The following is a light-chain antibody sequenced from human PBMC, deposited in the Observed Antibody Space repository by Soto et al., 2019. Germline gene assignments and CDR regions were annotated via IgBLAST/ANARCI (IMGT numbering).Light chain of an antibody. CDR2: EVS. V-gene: IGLV2-8*01. CDR1: SSDIGAYNY. J-gene: IGLJ2*01. CDR3: TSHAGSINLV. Sequence: QSALTQPPSASGSPGQSVTISCTGISSDIGAYNYVSWYQQHPGKAPKLMIYEVSKRPSGVPDRFSGSKSGNTASLTVSGLQAEDEADYYCTSHAGSINLVFGGGTKLTVL.